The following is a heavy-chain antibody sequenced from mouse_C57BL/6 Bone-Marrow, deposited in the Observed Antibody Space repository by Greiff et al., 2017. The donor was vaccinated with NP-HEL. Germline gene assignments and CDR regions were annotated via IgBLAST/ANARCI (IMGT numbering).Heavy chain of an antibody. D-gene: IGHD1-1*02. J-gene: IGHJ4*01. V-gene: IGHV5-4*01. CDR1: GFTFSSYA. CDR2: ISAGGSYT. CDR3: AREVATGAMDY. Sequence: EVQGVESGGGLVKPGGSLKLSCAASGFTFSSYAMSWVRQTPETRLEWVATISAGGSYTYYPDNVKGRFTISRDNAKNNLYLQMSHLKSEDTAMYYCAREVATGAMDYWGQGTSVTVSS.